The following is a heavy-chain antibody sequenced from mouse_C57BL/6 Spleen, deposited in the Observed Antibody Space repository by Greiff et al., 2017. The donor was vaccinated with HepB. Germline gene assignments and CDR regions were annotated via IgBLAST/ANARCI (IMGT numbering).Heavy chain of an antibody. CDR3: ARHGNGYFDV. V-gene: IGHV1-82*01. CDR1: GYAFSSSW. D-gene: IGHD2-1*01. J-gene: IGHJ1*03. CDR2: IYPGDGDT. Sequence: VQLQQSGPELVKPGASVKISCKASGYAFSSSWMNWVKQRPGKGLEWIGRIYPGDGDTNYNGKFKGKATLTADKSSSTAYMQLSSLTSEDSAVYFCARHGNGYFDVWGTGTTVTVSS.